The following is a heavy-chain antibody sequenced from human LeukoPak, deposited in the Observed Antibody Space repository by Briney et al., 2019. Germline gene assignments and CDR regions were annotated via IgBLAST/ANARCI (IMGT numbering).Heavy chain of an antibody. CDR2: IKSKTDGGTT. CDR3: TTDPSNYYDSSGYSLIDD. J-gene: IGHJ4*02. CDR1: GFTFSNAW. D-gene: IGHD3-22*01. V-gene: IGHV3-15*01. Sequence: GGSLRLSCAASGFTFSNAWVSWVRQAPGKGLEWVGRIKSKTDGGTTDYAAAVKGRFTISRDDSKNTLYLQMNSLKTEDTAVYHCTTDPSNYYDSSGYSLIDDGNQGSLVTV.